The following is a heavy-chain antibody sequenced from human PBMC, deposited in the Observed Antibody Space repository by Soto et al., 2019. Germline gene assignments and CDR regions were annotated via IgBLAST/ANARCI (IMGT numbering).Heavy chain of an antibody. D-gene: IGHD6-19*01. CDR1: GYSFTSYW. J-gene: IGHJ6*02. V-gene: IGHV5-10-1*01. CDR3: ATGIAVAGTFSPKGVHV. Sequence: GESLKISCKGSGYSFTSYWISWVRQMPGKGLEWMGRIDPSDSYTNYSPSFQGHVTISADKSISTAYLQWSSLKASDTAMYYCATGIAVAGTFSPKGVHVWGQGTTVTVSS. CDR2: IDPSDSYT.